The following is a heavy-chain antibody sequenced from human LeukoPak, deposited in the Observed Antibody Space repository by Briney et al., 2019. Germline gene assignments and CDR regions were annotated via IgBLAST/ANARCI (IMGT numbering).Heavy chain of an antibody. V-gene: IGHV3-30*09. CDR2: ISYDGSNK. D-gene: IGHD1-14*01. J-gene: IGHJ6*03. CDR1: GFTFSSYA. Sequence: GGSLRLSCAASGFTFSSYAMHWVRQAPGKGLEWVAVISYDGSNKYYADSVKGRFAIPRDNSKNPLYLQMNSLRAEDTAVYYCARVGPWVNPDYYYYYMDVWGKGTTVTVSS. CDR3: ARVGPWVNPDYYYYYMDV.